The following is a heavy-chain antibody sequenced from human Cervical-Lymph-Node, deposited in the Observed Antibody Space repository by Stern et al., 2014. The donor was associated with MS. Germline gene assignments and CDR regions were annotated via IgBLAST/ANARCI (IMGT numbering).Heavy chain of an antibody. Sequence: VQLEESEGEVVQPGRSLTLSCEASGFSLSNSGMPWVRQAPGKGMEWVAVMSFVGGNETYGDHVTGRFSISRNLDNTMMFLQMHSLRPEDTAVYYCMGVGDAMHVWGQGTTVIVSS. CDR1: GFSLSNSG. J-gene: IGHJ6*02. CDR3: MGVGDAMHV. CDR2: MSFVGGNE. V-gene: IGHV3-30*03.